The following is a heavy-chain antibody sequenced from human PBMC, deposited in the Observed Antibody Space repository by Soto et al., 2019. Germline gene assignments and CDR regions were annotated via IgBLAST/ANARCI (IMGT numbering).Heavy chain of an antibody. D-gene: IGHD5-18*01. CDR1: GYSFTSYW. V-gene: IGHV5-10-1*01. J-gene: IGHJ6*02. Sequence: ESLKISCKGSGYSFTSYWISWVLQMPGKGLEWMGRIDPSDSYTNYSPSFQGHVTISADKSISTAYLQWSSLKASDTAMYYCARHGGYSYGYSRYYGMDVWGQGTTVTVSS. CDR2: IDPSDSYT. CDR3: ARHGGYSYGYSRYYGMDV.